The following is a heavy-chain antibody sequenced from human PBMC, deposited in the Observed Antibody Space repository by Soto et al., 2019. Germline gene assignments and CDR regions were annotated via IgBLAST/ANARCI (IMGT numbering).Heavy chain of an antibody. J-gene: IGHJ6*02. CDR2: IYYSGSA. CDR3: ARGVGFGYYYYHMDL. V-gene: IGHV4-61*01. Sequence: SETLSLTCTVSGDSVTSVSDYWSWIRQPPGKGLEWSGYIYYSGSADYNPSLGSRVTISIDTSKNQFSLKLTSVTAADTAVYYCARGVGFGYYYYHMDLWGQGTTVTVSS. D-gene: IGHD3-10*01. CDR1: GDSVTSVSDY.